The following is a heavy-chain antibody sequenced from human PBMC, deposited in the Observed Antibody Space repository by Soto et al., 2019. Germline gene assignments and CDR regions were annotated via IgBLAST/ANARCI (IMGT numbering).Heavy chain of an antibody. CDR1: GGSISSSNW. Sequence: QVQLQESGPGLVKPSGTLSLTCAVSGGSISSSNWWSWVRQPPGKGLEWIGEIYHSGSTNHNPSLTSRVTISVDNSKTQFSLKLSSVTAADTAVYYCARRYNWNTRYYYYGMDVWGQGTTVTVSS. J-gene: IGHJ6*02. D-gene: IGHD1-20*01. CDR3: ARRYNWNTRYYYYGMDV. V-gene: IGHV4-4*02. CDR2: IYHSGST.